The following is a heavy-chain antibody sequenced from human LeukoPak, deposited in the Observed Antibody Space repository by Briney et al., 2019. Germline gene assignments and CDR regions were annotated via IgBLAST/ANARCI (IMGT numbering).Heavy chain of an antibody. CDR1: GASISCYY. V-gene: IGHV4-4*07. CDR3: ARLGGTNWYNWFDP. D-gene: IGHD1-1*01. Sequence: SETLSLTCTVSGASISCYYWSWIRQPAGKGLEWIGRVYPTGSTNFSPSLKNRVTMSIDTSKNQFSLNLSSVTAADTAVYYCARLGGTNWYNWFDPWGQGTLVTVSS. CDR2: VYPTGST. J-gene: IGHJ5*02.